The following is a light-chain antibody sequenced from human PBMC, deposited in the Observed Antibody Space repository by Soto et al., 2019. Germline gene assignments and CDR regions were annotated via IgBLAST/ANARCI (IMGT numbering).Light chain of an antibody. J-gene: IGKJ1*01. CDR2: AAS. V-gene: IGKV1-39*01. CDR1: QIITNY. Sequence: DIQMTQSPSSLSASVGDRVTISCRASQIITNYLNWYQQKPGKAPKLLIYAASSLQSGVPSRFSGSGSGTDFTLTIISLQPEDFATYYCKQSYSTLWTFGQGTKVDIK. CDR3: KQSYSTLWT.